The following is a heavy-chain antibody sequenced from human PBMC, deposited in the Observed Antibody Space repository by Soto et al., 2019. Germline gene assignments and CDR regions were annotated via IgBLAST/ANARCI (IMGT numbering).Heavy chain of an antibody. D-gene: IGHD2-2*01. J-gene: IGHJ6*01. V-gene: IGHV3-9*01. CDR1: GGSLDDYT. CDR3: AKDKGYCSSTSCYHSLDDYDGIRV. Sequence: RSLRGSCVDFGGSLDDYTMHWVRQAPGKGLEWVSGISWNSGSIGYADSVKGRFTISRDNAKNSLYLQMNSLRAEDTALYYCAKDKGYCSSTSCYHSLDDYDGIRVWRPGSTVT. CDR2: ISWNSGSI.